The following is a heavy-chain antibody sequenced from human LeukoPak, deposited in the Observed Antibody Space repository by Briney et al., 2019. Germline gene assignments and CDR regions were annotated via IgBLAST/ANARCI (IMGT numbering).Heavy chain of an antibody. Sequence: ASVKVSCKASGYTFTAYYMYWVRQAPGQGLEWMGWINPNTGGTNSAQKLQGRVTMTTDTSTSTAYMELRSLRSDDTAVYYCARDPYYDYVWGSYRAIDYWGQGTLVTVSS. V-gene: IGHV1-2*02. J-gene: IGHJ4*02. CDR3: ARDPYYDYVWGSYRAIDY. D-gene: IGHD3-16*02. CDR2: INPNTGGT. CDR1: GYTFTAYY.